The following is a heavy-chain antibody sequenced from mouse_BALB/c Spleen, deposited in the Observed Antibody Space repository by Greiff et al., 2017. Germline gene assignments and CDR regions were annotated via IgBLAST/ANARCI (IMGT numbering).Heavy chain of an antibody. CDR2: ISSGGSYT. CDR3: ARMDGYYAMDY. J-gene: IGHJ4*01. Sequence: EVMLVESGGGLVKPGGSLKLSCAASGFTFSSYAMSWVRQSPEKRLEWVAEISSGGSYTYYPDTVTGRFTISRDNAKNTLYLEMSSLRSEDTAMYYCARMDGYYAMDYWGQGTSVTVSS. CDR1: GFTFSSYA. V-gene: IGHV5-9-4*01. D-gene: IGHD2-3*01.